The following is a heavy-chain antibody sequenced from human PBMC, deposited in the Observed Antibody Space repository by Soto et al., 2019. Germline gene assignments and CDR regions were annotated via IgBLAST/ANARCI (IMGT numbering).Heavy chain of an antibody. CDR3: ARGPLDIVVVPAAGLDNYYYYGMDV. D-gene: IGHD2-2*03. CDR2: IIPIFGTA. Sequence: QVQLVQSGAEVKKPGSSVKVSCKASGGTFSSYAISWVRQAPGQGLEWMGGIIPIFGTANYAQKFQGRVTITADESTSTAYMELSSLRSEDTAVYYCARGPLDIVVVPAAGLDNYYYYGMDVWGQGTTVTVSS. V-gene: IGHV1-69*01. CDR1: GGTFSSYA. J-gene: IGHJ6*02.